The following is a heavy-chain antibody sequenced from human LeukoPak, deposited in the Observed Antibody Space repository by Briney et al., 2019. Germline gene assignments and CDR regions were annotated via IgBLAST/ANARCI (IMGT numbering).Heavy chain of an antibody. CDR2: MNPNSGNT. V-gene: IGHV1-8*01. CDR3: ARDGMVRSTGGDY. Sequence: ASVKASCKASGYTFTSYDINWVRQATGQGLEWRGWMNPNSGNTGYAQKFQGRVTMTRNTSIRTAYMELSSLRSEDTAVYYCARDGMVRSTGGDYWGQGTLVTVSS. D-gene: IGHD3-10*01. CDR1: GYTFTSYD. J-gene: IGHJ4*02.